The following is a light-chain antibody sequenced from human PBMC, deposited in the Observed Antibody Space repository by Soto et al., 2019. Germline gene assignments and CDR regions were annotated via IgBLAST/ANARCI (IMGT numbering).Light chain of an antibody. J-gene: IGKJ3*01. CDR1: QSINSY. V-gene: IGKV1-39*01. Sequence: DIQMTQSPSSLSASVGDRVTITCRASQSINSYLNWYQQKPGKAPKLLIYAASSLQSGVPSRFSGSGSGTDFTLTISSLQPEDFATYYCQQSYSTLFPFGPGTKVDI. CDR3: QQSYSTLFP. CDR2: AAS.